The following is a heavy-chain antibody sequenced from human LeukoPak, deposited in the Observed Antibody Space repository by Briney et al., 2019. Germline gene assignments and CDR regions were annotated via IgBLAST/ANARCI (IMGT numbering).Heavy chain of an antibody. CDR2: INPNSGGT. Sequence: ASVKVSCKASGYTFTGYYMHWVRQAPGQGLEWMGWINPNSGGTNYAQKFQGRVTMTRDTSISTAYMELSRLRSNDTAVYYCARVVATRVGATGLGYWGQGTLVTVSS. CDR3: ARVVATRVGATGLGY. D-gene: IGHD1-26*01. V-gene: IGHV1-2*02. J-gene: IGHJ4*02. CDR1: GYTFTGYY.